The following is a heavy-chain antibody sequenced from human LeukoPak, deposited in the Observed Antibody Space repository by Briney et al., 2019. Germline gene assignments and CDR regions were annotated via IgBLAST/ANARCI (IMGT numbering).Heavy chain of an antibody. CDR2: IYPGDSDT. V-gene: IGHV5-51*01. J-gene: IGHJ4*02. CDR3: ARGGYSGSYPYYFDY. D-gene: IGHD1-26*01. CDR1: GYSFTSCW. Sequence: PGESLKISCKGSGYSFTSCWIGWVRQMPGKGLEWMGIIYPGDSDTRYSPSFQGQVTISADKSISTAYLQWSSLKASDTAMYYCARGGYSGSYPYYFDYWGQGTLVTVSS.